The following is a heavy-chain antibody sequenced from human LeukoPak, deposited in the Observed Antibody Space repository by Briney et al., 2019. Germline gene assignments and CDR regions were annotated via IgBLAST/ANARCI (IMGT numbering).Heavy chain of an antibody. CDR2: IYYSGST. D-gene: IGHD3-3*01. CDR1: GGSISSSSYY. J-gene: IGHJ4*02. CDR3: ARLTIFGVVIAYYFDY. Sequence: PSETLSLTCTVSGGSISSSSYYWGWIRQPPGKGLEWFGSIYYSGSTYYNPSLKSRVTISVDTSKNQFSLKLSSVAAADTAVYYCARLTIFGVVIAYYFDYWGQGTLVTVSS. V-gene: IGHV4-39*01.